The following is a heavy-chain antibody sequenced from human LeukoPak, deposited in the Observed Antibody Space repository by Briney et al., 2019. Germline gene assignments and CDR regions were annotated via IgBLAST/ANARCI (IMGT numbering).Heavy chain of an antibody. CDR2: VHYSGTT. V-gene: IGHV4-59*01. D-gene: IGHD4-17*01. Sequence: PSETLSLTCTVSDGFITNYYWSWVRQPPGKGLEFIGYVHYSGTTNYNPSLRSRVTISIDTSKKHFFLKLNSVTAADTAVYYCATGYGDFRVEGRYFYSWGQGTLVTVSS. CDR3: ATGYGDFRVEGRYFYS. CDR1: DGFITNYY. J-gene: IGHJ4*02.